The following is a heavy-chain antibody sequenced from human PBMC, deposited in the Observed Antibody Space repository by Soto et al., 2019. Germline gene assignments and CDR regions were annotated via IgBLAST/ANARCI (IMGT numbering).Heavy chain of an antibody. D-gene: IGHD5-12*01. CDR2: IIPILGIA. CDR3: ARDGRSGYSYFDY. CDR1: GGTFSSYT. V-gene: IGHV1-69*08. J-gene: IGHJ4*02. Sequence: QVQLVQSGAEVQKPGSSVKVSCKASGGTFSSYTISWVRQAPGQGLEWMGRIIPILGIANYAQKFQGRVTITADKSTSTAYMELSSLRSEDTAVYYCARDGRSGYSYFDYWGQGTLVTVSS.